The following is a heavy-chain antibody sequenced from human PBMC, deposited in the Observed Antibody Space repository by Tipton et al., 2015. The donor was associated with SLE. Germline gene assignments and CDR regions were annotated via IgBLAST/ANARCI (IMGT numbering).Heavy chain of an antibody. V-gene: IGHV4-59*08. Sequence: LRLSCTVSGGSISSYYWSWIRQPPGKGLEWIGYIYYSGSTYYNPSLKSRVTISVDTSKNQFSLKLSSVTAADTAVYYCARPIAAAGMGEDAFDIWGQGTMVTVSS. CDR3: ARPIAAAGMGEDAFDI. D-gene: IGHD6-13*01. CDR1: GGSISSYY. J-gene: IGHJ3*02. CDR2: IYYSGST.